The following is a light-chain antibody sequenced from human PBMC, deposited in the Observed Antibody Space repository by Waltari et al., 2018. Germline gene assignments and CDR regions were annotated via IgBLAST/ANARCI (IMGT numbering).Light chain of an antibody. J-gene: IGKJ2*01. V-gene: IGKV3-20*01. CDR2: GAS. CDR1: QSVSSSY. Sequence: EIVLTQSPGTLSLSPGARATLSCRASQSVSSSYLAWYQQKPGQAPRLLIYGASSRATGIPDRFSGSGSGTDFTLTISRLEPEDFAVYYCQHYDTSPPTYTFGQGTKLEIK. CDR3: QHYDTSPPTYT.